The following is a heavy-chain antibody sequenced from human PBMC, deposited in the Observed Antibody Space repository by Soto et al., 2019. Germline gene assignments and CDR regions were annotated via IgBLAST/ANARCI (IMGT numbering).Heavy chain of an antibody. D-gene: IGHD3-10*01. CDR3: AKARWGTGNPEYFHH. Sequence: GGSLRLSCAASGFTFNAYAMTWFRQAPGKGLDWVSSISGSGSGGSTYYADSVKGRFTISRDNSKTTLYLQMNSLRAEDTAVYYCAKARWGTGNPEYFHHWGQGT. J-gene: IGHJ1*01. CDR1: GFTFNAYA. CDR2: ISGSGSGGST. V-gene: IGHV3-23*01.